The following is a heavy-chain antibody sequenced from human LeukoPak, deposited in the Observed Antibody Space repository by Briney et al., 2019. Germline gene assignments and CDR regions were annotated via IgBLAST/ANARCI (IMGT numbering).Heavy chain of an antibody. CDR2: MNPNSGNT. CDR1: GYTFTSYD. Sequence: ASVKVSCKASGYTFTSYDINWVRQATGQGLEWMGWMNPNSGNTGYAQKFQGRVTMARNTSISTAYMELSSLRSEDTAVYYCATPVLLWFGESLHGAYFDYWGQGTLVTVSS. CDR3: ATPVLLWFGESLHGAYFDY. D-gene: IGHD3-10*01. V-gene: IGHV1-8*01. J-gene: IGHJ4*02.